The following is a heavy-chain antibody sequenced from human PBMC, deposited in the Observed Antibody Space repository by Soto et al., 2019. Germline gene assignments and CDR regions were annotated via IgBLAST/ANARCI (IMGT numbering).Heavy chain of an antibody. V-gene: IGHV3-33*01. CDR1: GFYFSTYG. CDR3: ARGCPKGYGTSWFDP. J-gene: IGHJ5*02. D-gene: IGHD2-15*01. Sequence: GGSLRLSCEASGFYFSTYGMHWVLQAPCKGLEWVAVIWYDGSNKYYADSVKGRFTISRDNSKNTLYLQMNSLRAEDTAVYSCARGCPKGYGTSWFDPWGQGTLVTVS. CDR2: IWYDGSNK.